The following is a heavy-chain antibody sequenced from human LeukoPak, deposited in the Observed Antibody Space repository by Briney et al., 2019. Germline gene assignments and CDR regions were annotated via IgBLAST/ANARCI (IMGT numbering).Heavy chain of an antibody. Sequence: PSETLSLTCTVSGGSISSGSYYWGWIRQPPGKGLEWIGSIYYSGSTYYNPSLKSRVTISVDTSKNQFSLKLSSVTAADTAVYYCARYSNSNWFDPWGQGTLVTVSS. J-gene: IGHJ5*02. V-gene: IGHV4-39*01. CDR3: ARYSNSNWFDP. CDR2: IYYSGST. CDR1: GGSISSGSYY. D-gene: IGHD4-11*01.